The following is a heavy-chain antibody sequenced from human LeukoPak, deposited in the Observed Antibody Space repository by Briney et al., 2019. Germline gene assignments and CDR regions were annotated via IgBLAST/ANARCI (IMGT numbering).Heavy chain of an antibody. V-gene: IGHV4-39*07. CDR3: ARGRGRFDP. CDR1: GGSISSSSYY. J-gene: IGHJ5*02. Sequence: SETLSLTCTVSGGSISSSSYYWGWIRQPPGKGLEWIGSIYYSGSTYYNPSLKSRVTISVDTSKNQFSLKLSSVTAADTAVYYCARGRGRFDPWGQGTLVTVSS. CDR2: IYYSGST.